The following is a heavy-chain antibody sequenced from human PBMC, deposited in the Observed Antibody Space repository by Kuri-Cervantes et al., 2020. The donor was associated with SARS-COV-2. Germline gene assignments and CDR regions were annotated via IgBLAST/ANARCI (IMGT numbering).Heavy chain of an antibody. CDR1: GGSISSYY. CDR3: ARGDLSVGGRNWFDP. J-gene: IGHJ5*02. V-gene: IGHV4-4*07. Sequence: SETLSLTCTVSGGSISSYYWSWIRQPAGKGLEWIGRIYTSGSTNYNPSFMSRVTVSLDSSNNQFSLNLYSVTAADTAVYYCARGDLSVGGRNWFDPWGQGILVTVSS. CDR2: IYTSGST. D-gene: IGHD3-16*01.